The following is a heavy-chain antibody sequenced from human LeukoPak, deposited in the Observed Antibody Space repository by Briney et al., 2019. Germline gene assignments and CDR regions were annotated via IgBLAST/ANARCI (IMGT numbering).Heavy chain of an antibody. CDR1: GFTFDDYA. D-gene: IGHD6-19*01. V-gene: IGHV3-9*01. Sequence: GRSLRLSCAASGFTFDDYAMHWVRQAPGKGLEWVSGISWNSGSIGYADSVKGRFTISRDNAKNSLYLQMNSLRAEDTALYYCAKERVAGTVSYFDYWGQGTLVTVSS. CDR2: ISWNSGSI. CDR3: AKERVAGTVSYFDY. J-gene: IGHJ4*02.